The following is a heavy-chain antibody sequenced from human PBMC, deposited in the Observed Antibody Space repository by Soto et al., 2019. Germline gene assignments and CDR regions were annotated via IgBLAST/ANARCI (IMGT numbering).Heavy chain of an antibody. D-gene: IGHD6-19*01. Sequence: SGTLFLTCTVSGGSISSYYWSWIRQPPGKGLEWIGYIYYSGSTNYNPSLKSRVTISVDTSKNQFSLKLSSVTAADTAVYYCARDTSSGWPDYWGQGTLVTVSS. CDR2: IYYSGST. CDR1: GGSISSYY. CDR3: ARDTSSGWPDY. J-gene: IGHJ4*02. V-gene: IGHV4-59*01.